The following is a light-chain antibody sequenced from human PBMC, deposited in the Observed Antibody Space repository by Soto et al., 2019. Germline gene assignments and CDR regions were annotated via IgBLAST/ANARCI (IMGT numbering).Light chain of an antibody. J-gene: IGLJ7*01. CDR1: SSNIGAGYD. CDR3: QSYDSSLSGAV. Sequence: QSVLTQPPSVSGAPGQRVTISCTGSSSNIGAGYDVHWYQQLPGTAPKLLIYGNSNRPSGVPDRFSGSKSGTSASLAITGLQAEDEADYYFQSYDSSLSGAVFGGCTQLTVL. V-gene: IGLV1-40*01. CDR2: GNS.